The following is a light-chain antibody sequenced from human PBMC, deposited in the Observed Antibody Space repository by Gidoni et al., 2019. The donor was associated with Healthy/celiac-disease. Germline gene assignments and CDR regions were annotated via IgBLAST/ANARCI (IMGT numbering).Light chain of an antibody. J-gene: IGKJ4*01. CDR2: GAS. CDR3: QQYGSSPLT. Sequence: EIVLTQSPGTLSLSPGERATLSCRASQSVSSSYLAWYQQKPGQAPRLLIYGASSRATGIPGRCSGSGSGTDFTLTISRLEPEDFAVYYCQQYGSSPLTFGGXTKVEIK. V-gene: IGKV3-20*01. CDR1: QSVSSSY.